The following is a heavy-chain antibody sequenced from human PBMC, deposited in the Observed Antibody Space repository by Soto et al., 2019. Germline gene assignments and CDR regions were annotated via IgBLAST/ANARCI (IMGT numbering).Heavy chain of an antibody. V-gene: IGHV1-18*01. J-gene: IGHJ2*01. CDR2: ISASTRNT. Sequence: QVQLVQSGGEVKKPGASVKVYCQASGYTFSDYAIIWVRQAPGQGLEWMGWISASTRNTDQAQNFQGRVIMTLDTSTTTAYMELRSLRSDDTAVYYCVRCYCSVGSCYACWHFDLWGRGTLVTVSS. D-gene: IGHD2-15*01. CDR1: GYTFSDYA. CDR3: VRCYCSVGSCYACWHFDL.